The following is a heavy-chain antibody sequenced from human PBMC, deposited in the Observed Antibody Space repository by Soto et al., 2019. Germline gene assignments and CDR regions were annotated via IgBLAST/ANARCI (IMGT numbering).Heavy chain of an antibody. D-gene: IGHD6-25*01. V-gene: IGHV1-18*01. Sequence: VQMVQSGAEVKKPGASVKVSCKASGYTFTTYGISWVRQAPGKGLEWMGWNSAYSRSTKFAQKLQGRVTKTTDTPKATAYMELRSLTADDRAVYYCARDFTKSSGCPYYLDYCGQGTLATASA. J-gene: IGHJ4*02. CDR1: GYTFTTYG. CDR2: NSAYSRST. CDR3: ARDFTKSSGCPYYLDY.